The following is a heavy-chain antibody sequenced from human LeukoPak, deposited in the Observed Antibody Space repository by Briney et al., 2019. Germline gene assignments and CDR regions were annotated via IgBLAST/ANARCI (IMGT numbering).Heavy chain of an antibody. J-gene: IGHJ4*02. CDR1: GFTVSSNY. D-gene: IGHD1-20*01. CDR2: ISDSGTRT. Sequence: GGSLRLSCAASGFTVSSNYMTWVRQAPGKGLEWVAAISDSGTRTFYVDSVKGRFTISRDNSKNTLYLQMNSLRAEDTAVYYCAKVAYNWISYGPFDYWGQGTLVTVSS. V-gene: IGHV3-23*01. CDR3: AKVAYNWISYGPFDY.